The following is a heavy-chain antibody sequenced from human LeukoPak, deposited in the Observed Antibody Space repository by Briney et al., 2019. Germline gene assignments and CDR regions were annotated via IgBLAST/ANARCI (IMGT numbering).Heavy chain of an antibody. J-gene: IGHJ5*02. CDR3: ARDSVNTGGDP. CDR2: IYYSGST. Sequence: SQTLSLTCTVSGGSISGGGYYWSWIRQHPGKGLEWIGYIYYSGSTYYNPSLKSRVTISVDTSKNQFSLKLSSVTAADTAVYYCARDSVNTGGDPWGQGTLVTVSS. V-gene: IGHV4-31*03. D-gene: IGHD3-10*01. CDR1: GGSISGGGYY.